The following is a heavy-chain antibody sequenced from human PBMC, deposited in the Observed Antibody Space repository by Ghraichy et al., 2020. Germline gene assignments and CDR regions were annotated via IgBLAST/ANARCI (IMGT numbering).Heavy chain of an antibody. CDR3: ARDGSGVWCDP. Sequence: ASVKVSGKASGYTFGNYGISWVRQAPGQGLEWMGWINAYNGDTNYAQNFQGRFTMTTDTSTSTAYMELRSLRFDDTAVYYCARDGSGVWCDPWGQGTLVTVSS. D-gene: IGHD3-10*01. CDR2: INAYNGDT. CDR1: GYTFGNYG. V-gene: IGHV1-18*01. J-gene: IGHJ5*02.